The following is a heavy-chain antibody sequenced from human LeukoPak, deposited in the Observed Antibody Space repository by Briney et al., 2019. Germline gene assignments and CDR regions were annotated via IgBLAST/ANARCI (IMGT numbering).Heavy chain of an antibody. CDR2: ISAHNGNT. D-gene: IGHD3-9*01. CDR1: GYTFSRYG. J-gene: IGHJ3*02. V-gene: IGHV1-18*01. CDR3: ARQSMTGNERGDDAFDI. Sequence: ASVKVSCKASGYTFSRYGISRVRQAPGQGLEWMGWISAHNGNTNYAQKFQGRVAMTTDTSTSTAYMELRSLRSDDTAVYYCARQSMTGNERGDDAFDIWGQGTMVTVSS.